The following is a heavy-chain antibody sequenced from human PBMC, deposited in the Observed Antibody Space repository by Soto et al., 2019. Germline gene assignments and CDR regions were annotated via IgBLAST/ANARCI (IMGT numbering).Heavy chain of an antibody. CDR1: GYTFTGYY. D-gene: IGHD5-18*01. CDR3: ARERYSYGYHYYGMDA. V-gene: IGHV1-2*04. Sequence: ASVKVSCKASGYTFTGYYMHWVRQAPGQGLEWMGWINPNSGGTNYAQKFQGWVTMTRDTSISTAYMELSRLRSDDTAVYYCARERYSYGYHYYGMDAWGQGTTVTVSS. J-gene: IGHJ6*02. CDR2: INPNSGGT.